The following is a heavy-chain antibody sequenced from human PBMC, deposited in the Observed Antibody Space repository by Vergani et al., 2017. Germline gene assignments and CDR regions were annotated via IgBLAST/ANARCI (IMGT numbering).Heavy chain of an antibody. CDR1: GFTFSSYS. V-gene: IGHV3-21*01. J-gene: IGHJ4*02. CDR3: ARAAVGAMALFDY. D-gene: IGHD1-26*01. CDR2: ISSSSSYI. Sequence: EVQLVESGGGLVKPGGSLRLSCAASGFTFSSYSMNWVRQAPGKGLEWVSSISSSSSYIYYADSVKGRFTISSDNAKSSLYLQMNSLRAEDTAVYYCARAAVGAMALFDYWGQGTLVTGSS.